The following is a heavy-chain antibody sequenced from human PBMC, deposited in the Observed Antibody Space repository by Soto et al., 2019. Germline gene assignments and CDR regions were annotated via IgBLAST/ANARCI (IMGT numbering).Heavy chain of an antibody. CDR3: ARFYDYVWGSYRYTLKAFDY. J-gene: IGHJ4*02. Sequence: PSETLSLTCTVSGGSISSGDYYWSWIRQPPGKGLEWIGYIYYSGSTYYNPSLKSRVTISVDTSKNQFSLKLSSVTAADTAVYYCARFYDYVWGSYRYTLKAFDYWGQGTLVTVS. CDR1: GGSISSGDYY. V-gene: IGHV4-30-4*08. D-gene: IGHD3-16*02. CDR2: IYYSGST.